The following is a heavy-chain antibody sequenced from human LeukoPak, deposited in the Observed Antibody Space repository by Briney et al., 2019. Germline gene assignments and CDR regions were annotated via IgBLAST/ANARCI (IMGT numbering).Heavy chain of an antibody. CDR2: IIPIFGTA. CDR3: ARSDSSGYYESHY. J-gene: IGHJ4*02. Sequence: SVKVSCKASGGTFSSYAISWVRQAPGQGLEWMGGIIPIFGTANYAQKFQGRVTITADESTSTAYMELSSLRSEDTAVYYCARSDSSGYYESHYWGQGTLVTVSS. V-gene: IGHV1-69*01. CDR1: GGTFSSYA. D-gene: IGHD3-22*01.